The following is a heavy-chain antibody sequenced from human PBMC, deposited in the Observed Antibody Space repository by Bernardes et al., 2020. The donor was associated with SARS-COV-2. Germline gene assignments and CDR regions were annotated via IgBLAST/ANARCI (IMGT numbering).Heavy chain of an antibody. Sequence: SETLSLTCTVSGDSINRGGNYWTWIRQQPGKGLEWIGYIYHTGSTYYNPSLKSRVTISADTSKNQFSLELSAVTAADTAVYYCARNGQYEGCAYWGQGAQVTVSS. D-gene: IGHD2-21*01. CDR2: IYHTGST. J-gene: IGHJ4*02. CDR3: ARNGQYEGCAY. V-gene: IGHV4-31*02. CDR1: GDSINRGGNY.